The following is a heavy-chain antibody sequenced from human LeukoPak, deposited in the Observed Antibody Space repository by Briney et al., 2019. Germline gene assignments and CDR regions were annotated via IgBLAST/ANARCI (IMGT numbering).Heavy chain of an antibody. CDR3: AKDTPVAYYYDSSGYPGGV. D-gene: IGHD3-22*01. Sequence: GESLTLSCAASGFTFSSYAMSWVRQAPGKGLEWVSAISGSGGSTYYADSVKGRFTISRDNSKNTLYLQMNSLRAEDTAVYYCAKDTPVAYYYDSSGYPGGVWGKGTTVTVSS. CDR1: GFTFSSYA. CDR2: ISGSGGST. J-gene: IGHJ6*04. V-gene: IGHV3-23*01.